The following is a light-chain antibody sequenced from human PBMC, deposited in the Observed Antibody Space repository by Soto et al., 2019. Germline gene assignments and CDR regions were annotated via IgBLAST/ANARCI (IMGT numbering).Light chain of an antibody. V-gene: IGKV4-1*01. Sequence: DIVMTQSPDSLIVSLGERATINCKSSQNILNTSNNKNNLAWYQQKPGQPPKLLIYWASTRESGVPERFGGSGSGTDFTLVITSLQAEDVAVCYCQQSHISPLTFGGGTRVEL. J-gene: IGKJ4*01. CDR2: WAS. CDR1: QNILNTSNNKNN. CDR3: QQSHISPLT.